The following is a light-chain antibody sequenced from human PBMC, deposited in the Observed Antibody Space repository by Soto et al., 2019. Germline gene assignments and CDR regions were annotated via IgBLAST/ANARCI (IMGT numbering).Light chain of an antibody. Sequence: AIRMTQSLSSLSASTGDRVTITCRASQGISSYLAWYQQKPGKAPKLLIYAASTLQSGVPSRCSGSGSGTDFTLTISCLQSEDFATYYCQQYYSYPPTFGQGTKVEIK. CDR3: QQYYSYPPT. CDR2: AAS. CDR1: QGISSY. J-gene: IGKJ1*01. V-gene: IGKV1-8*01.